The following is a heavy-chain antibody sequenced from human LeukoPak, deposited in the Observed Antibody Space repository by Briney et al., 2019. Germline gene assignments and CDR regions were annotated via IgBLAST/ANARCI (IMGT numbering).Heavy chain of an antibody. CDR2: MNPNSGNT. D-gene: IGHD3-10*01. J-gene: IGHJ4*02. CDR1: GYTFTSYD. Sequence: ASVKVSCKASGYTFTSYDINWVRQAAGQGLEWMGWMNPNSGNTGYAQKFQGRVTMTRNTSISTAYMELSSLRSEDTAVYYCARGDYGSGSYGSRLDYWGQGTLVTVSS. V-gene: IGHV1-8*01. CDR3: ARGDYGSGSYGSRLDY.